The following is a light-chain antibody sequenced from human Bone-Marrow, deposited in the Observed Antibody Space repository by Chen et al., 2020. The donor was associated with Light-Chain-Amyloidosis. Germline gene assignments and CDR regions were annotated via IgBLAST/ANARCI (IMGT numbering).Light chain of an antibody. Sequence: QSALTQPPSASGSPGQSVTLSCTGTSSDVGAYNYVSWYQLLPGKAPKLMIYEVTKRPSGVPGRFSGFKSGNTASLTVSGLQAEDEADYYCCSYAGADNHVFFGGGTKLTVL. CDR2: EVT. V-gene: IGLV2-8*01. CDR3: CSYAGADNHVF. CDR1: SSDVGAYNY. J-gene: IGLJ2*01.